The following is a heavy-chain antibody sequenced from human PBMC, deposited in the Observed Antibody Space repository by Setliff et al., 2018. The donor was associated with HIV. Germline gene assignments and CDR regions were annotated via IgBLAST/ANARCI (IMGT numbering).Heavy chain of an antibody. V-gene: IGHV4-4*07. CDR3: ARDQKGYSYGYFDS. J-gene: IGHJ4*02. D-gene: IGHD5-18*01. Sequence: SETLSLTCTSSGDSISGYYWSWIRQPAGKGLEWIGRMHTSGNTNYNPSLKSRVTMSVDTSKNQFSLRLSSVTAADTAVYYRARDQKGYSYGYFDSWGQGTLVTVTS. CDR1: GDSISGYY. CDR2: MHTSGNT.